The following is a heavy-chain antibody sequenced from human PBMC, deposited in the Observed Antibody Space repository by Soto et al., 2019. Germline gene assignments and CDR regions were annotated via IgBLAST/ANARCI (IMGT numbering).Heavy chain of an antibody. Sequence: QVQLQQRGAGLLRPSETLSLTCAVSTESLRGYYWTWIRQSPGKGLEWIGEISPSGFTNYNPSLAGRVTLSVDTSKSEFSLHLTSMTAADTALYYCARGLFSSGWYSYFDPWGQGTPVTVSS. V-gene: IGHV4-34*01. CDR1: TESLRGYY. CDR2: ISPSGFT. J-gene: IGHJ5*02. D-gene: IGHD6-19*01. CDR3: ARGLFSSGWYSYFDP.